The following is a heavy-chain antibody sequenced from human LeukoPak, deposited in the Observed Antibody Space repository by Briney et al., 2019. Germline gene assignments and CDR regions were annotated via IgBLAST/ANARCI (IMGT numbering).Heavy chain of an antibody. CDR1: GFTFSNYY. J-gene: IGHJ3*02. D-gene: IGHD2-2*01. V-gene: IGHV3-7*01. CDR2: IKQDGSDK. CDR3: AREGVVIVPAAMDDAFDI. Sequence: GGSLRLSCAASGFTFSNYYMTWIRQAPGKGLEWVANIKQDGSDKFYMDSVEGRFTISRDNAKNSLYLQMNSLRAEDTAVYYCAREGVVIVPAAMDDAFDIWGQGTLVTVSS.